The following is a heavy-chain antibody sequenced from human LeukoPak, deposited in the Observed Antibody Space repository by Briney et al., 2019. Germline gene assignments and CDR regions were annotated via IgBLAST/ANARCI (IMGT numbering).Heavy chain of an antibody. D-gene: IGHD4-17*01. V-gene: IGHV3-23*01. CDR1: GLAFNSFA. Sequence: GGSLRLSCTASGLAFNSFAMNWVRQAPGKGLEWVSSISNSEGSSHYADFVKGRCTISRDNSKNTLHLQMNSLRAEDTAVYYCARDYADYVGYFFFDYWGQGTLVTVSS. J-gene: IGHJ4*02. CDR3: ARDYADYVGYFFFDY. CDR2: ISNSEGSS.